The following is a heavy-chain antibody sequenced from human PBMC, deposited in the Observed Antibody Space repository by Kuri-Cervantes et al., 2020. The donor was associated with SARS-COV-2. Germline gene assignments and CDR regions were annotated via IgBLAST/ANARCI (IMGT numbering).Heavy chain of an antibody. Sequence: ESLKISCAASGFTFDDYGMSWVRQAPGKGLEWIGRIYTSGSTNYNPSLKSRVTMSVDTSKNQFSLKLSSVTAADTAVYYCARVGTTVQDYWGQGTLVTVSS. CDR1: GFTFDDYG. D-gene: IGHD4-11*01. CDR2: IYTSGST. CDR3: ARVGTTVQDY. V-gene: IGHV4-4*07. J-gene: IGHJ4*02.